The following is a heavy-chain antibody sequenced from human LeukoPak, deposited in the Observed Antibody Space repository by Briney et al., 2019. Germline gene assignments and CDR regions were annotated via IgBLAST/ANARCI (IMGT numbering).Heavy chain of an antibody. Sequence: ASVKVSCKASGYTFTSYDINWVRQATGQGLEWMGWMNPNSGNTGYAQKFQGRVTITRNTSISTAYMELSSLRSEDTAVYYCAKYRSGRSSDEGLDSWGQGTLITVSS. V-gene: IGHV1-8*03. D-gene: IGHD6-19*01. CDR1: GYTFTSYD. CDR2: MNPNSGNT. J-gene: IGHJ4*02. CDR3: AKYRSGRSSDEGLDS.